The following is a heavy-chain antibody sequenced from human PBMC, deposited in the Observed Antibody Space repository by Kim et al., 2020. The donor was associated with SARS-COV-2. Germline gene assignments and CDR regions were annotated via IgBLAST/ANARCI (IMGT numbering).Heavy chain of an antibody. CDR3: ERASSRSSWQEYFQH. D-gene: IGHD6-13*01. CDR1: GFTFSSYA. J-gene: IGHJ1*01. CDR2: ISYDFSDN. Sequence: GGSLRLSCAASGFTFSSYAMHWVRLAPGKGLEWVSLISYDFSDNYYADSVKCRFPIFRDNSRNTLYLQMNSLRADDSAVYYCERASSRSSWQEYFQHWGQGNLVTVLS. V-gene: IGHV3-30*04.